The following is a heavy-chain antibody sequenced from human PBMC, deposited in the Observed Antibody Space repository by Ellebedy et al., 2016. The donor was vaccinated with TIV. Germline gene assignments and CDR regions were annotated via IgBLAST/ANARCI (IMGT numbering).Heavy chain of an antibody. CDR2: IYYSGYT. CDR3: ARFIPIGYCSTGDCDRGFDF. Sequence: SETLSLXXTVSNGSVSGYYWRWIRQPPGKGLEWIGYIYYSGYTTYNPSLKSRVTISVSTSKNQITLNLSSVTAADTAVYYCARFIPIGYCSTGDCDRGFDFWGQGTLVTVS. D-gene: IGHD2-15*01. CDR1: NGSVSGYY. J-gene: IGHJ4*02. V-gene: IGHV4-59*02.